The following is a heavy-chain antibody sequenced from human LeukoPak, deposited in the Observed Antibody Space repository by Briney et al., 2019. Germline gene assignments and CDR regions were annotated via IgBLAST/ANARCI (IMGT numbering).Heavy chain of an antibody. CDR1: GGSISSYY. J-gene: IGHJ1*01. V-gene: IGHV4-59*01. Sequence: PSETLSLTCTVSGGSISSYYWSWIRQPPGKGLEWIGYIYYSGSTNYNPSLKSRVTISVDTSKNQFSLKLSSVTAEDTAVYYCARERAPPEYGWFGELPAEYFQHWGQGTLVTVSS. CDR3: ARERAPPEYGWFGELPAEYFQH. D-gene: IGHD3-10*01. CDR2: IYYSGST.